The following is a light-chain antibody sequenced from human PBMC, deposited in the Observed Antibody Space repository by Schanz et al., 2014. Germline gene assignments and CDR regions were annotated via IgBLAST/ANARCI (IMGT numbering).Light chain of an antibody. J-gene: IGLJ3*02. Sequence: NFMLTQPHSVSGSPGKTVTISCTRSSGSIASNFVQWYQQRPGSAPTTVIYGDNQRPSGVPDRFSGSIDSSSNTASLTISGLRTEDEAVYFCQSYASTTPGVFGGGTKLTVL. CDR2: GDN. CDR3: QSYASTTPGV. CDR1: SGSIASNF. V-gene: IGLV6-57*03.